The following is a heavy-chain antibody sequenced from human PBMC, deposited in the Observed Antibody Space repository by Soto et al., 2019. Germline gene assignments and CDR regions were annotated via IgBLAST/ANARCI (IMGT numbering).Heavy chain of an antibody. V-gene: IGHV4-34*01. Sequence: SETLSLTCAVYGGSFSGYYWSWIRQPPGKGLEWIGEINHSGSTNYNPSLKSRVTISVDTSKNQFSLKLSSVTAADTAVYYCARGGSGSYYLYCYYYGMDVWGQGTTVTVSS. CDR2: INHSGST. D-gene: IGHD3-10*01. CDR3: ARGGSGSYYLYCYYYGMDV. CDR1: GGSFSGYY. J-gene: IGHJ6*02.